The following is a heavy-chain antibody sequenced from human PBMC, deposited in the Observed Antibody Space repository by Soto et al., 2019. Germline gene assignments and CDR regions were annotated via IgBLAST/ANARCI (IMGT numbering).Heavy chain of an antibody. CDR2: INPSGGST. J-gene: IGHJ4*02. V-gene: IGHV1-46*01. CDR1: GYTFTSYY. D-gene: IGHD3-10*01. CDR3: AREYGSGSLWTPRGYYFDY. Sequence: QVQLVQSGAEVKKPGASVKVSCKASGYTFTSYYMHWVRQAPGQGLEWMGIINPSGGSTSYAQKFQGRVTMTRDTSTSTVYMEMSSLRSEDTAVYYCAREYGSGSLWTPRGYYFDYWGQGTLVTVSS.